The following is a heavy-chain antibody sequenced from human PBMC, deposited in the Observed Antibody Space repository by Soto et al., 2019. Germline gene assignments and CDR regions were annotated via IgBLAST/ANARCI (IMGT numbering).Heavy chain of an antibody. D-gene: IGHD6-19*01. CDR2: ISSSSTYT. J-gene: IGHJ4*02. Sequence: PGGSLRLSCAASGFIFSDYYMSWIRQAPGKGLEWVSYISSSSTYTNYADSVKGRFTISRDNAKNSLYLQMNSLRAEDTAVYYCARGKGGGWYKEFDYWGQGTLVTVSS. CDR1: GFIFSDYY. CDR3: ARGKGGGWYKEFDY. V-gene: IGHV3-11*06.